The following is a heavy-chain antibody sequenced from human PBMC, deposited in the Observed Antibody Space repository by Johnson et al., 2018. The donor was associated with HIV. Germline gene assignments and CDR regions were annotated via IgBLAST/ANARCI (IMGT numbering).Heavy chain of an antibody. Sequence: VQLVESGGDLVQPGGSLRLSCAASGFTVSSNYMSWVRQAPGEGLEWVSIIYSGGTTYYAESVTGRFVISRNNSKNTLYLQMNSLRAEDTAVYYCAKAFEYSSSSMAFDIWGQGTMVTVSS. CDR2: IYSGGTT. J-gene: IGHJ3*02. CDR3: AKAFEYSSSSMAFDI. CDR1: GFTVSSNY. V-gene: IGHV3-66*01. D-gene: IGHD6-6*01.